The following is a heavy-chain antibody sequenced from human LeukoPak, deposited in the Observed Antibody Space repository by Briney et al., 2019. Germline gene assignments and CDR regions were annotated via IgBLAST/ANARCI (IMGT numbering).Heavy chain of an antibody. CDR1: GGSISDGGYY. CDR3: ARGGDRRGFDY. Sequence: SETLSLTCTVSGGSISDGGYYWSWIRQHPGKGLEWIGYIYDSGTAYYSPALQSRVTISVDTSDNKFSLKLRSLIAADTAVYYCARGGDRRGFDYWGQGTLVTVSS. CDR2: IYDSGTA. J-gene: IGHJ4*02. D-gene: IGHD1-14*01. V-gene: IGHV4-31*03.